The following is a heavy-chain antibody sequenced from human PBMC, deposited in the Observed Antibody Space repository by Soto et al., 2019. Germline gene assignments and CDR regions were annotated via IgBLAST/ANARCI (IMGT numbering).Heavy chain of an antibody. J-gene: IGHJ4*02. V-gene: IGHV1-46*03. CDR3: ASLGQWFGDPWRRQYCNF. D-gene: IGHD3-10*01. CDR1: GYSVTSYY. CDR2: INPSGDAT. Sequence: QVPLVQSGAEVRKPGASVKVSCKASGYSVTSYYIHWVRQAPGQGLEWMGIINPSGDATTYAQRFQSKDTMTTGPSTNTIYMGLSSLSSEDTARYFYASLGQWFGDPWRRQYCNFWGQGTLVSVSS.